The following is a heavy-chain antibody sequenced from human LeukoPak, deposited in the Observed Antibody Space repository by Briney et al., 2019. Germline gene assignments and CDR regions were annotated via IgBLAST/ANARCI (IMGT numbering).Heavy chain of an antibody. CDR1: GFTFSSYA. CDR3: AKDRALRYFDWGPFDY. CDR2: TSGSGGST. J-gene: IGHJ4*02. V-gene: IGHV3-23*01. Sequence: GGSLRLSCAASGFTFSSYAMSWVRQAPGKGLEWVSATSGSGGSTYYADSVKGRFTISRDNSKNTLYLQMNSLRAEDTAVYYCAKDRALRYFDWGPFDYWGQGTLVTVSS. D-gene: IGHD3-9*01.